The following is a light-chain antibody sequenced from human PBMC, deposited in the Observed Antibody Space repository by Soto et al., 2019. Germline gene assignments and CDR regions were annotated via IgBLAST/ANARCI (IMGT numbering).Light chain of an antibody. CDR1: SSDVGDYNY. V-gene: IGLV2-8*01. J-gene: IGLJ2*01. CDR3: SSYAGRNNFVV. Sequence: QSALTQPPSASGSHGQSVTISCTGTSSDVGDYNYVSWYQQHPGKAPKLMIYEVSKRPSGVPDRFSGSKSGNTASLTVSGLQAEDEADYYCSSYAGRNNFVVFGGGTKLTVL. CDR2: EVS.